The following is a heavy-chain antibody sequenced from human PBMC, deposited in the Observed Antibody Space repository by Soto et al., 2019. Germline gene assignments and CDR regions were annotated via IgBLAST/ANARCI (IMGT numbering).Heavy chain of an antibody. J-gene: IGHJ3*02. CDR3: ARHIHYEDAFDI. CDR1: GFTFSDYY. CDR2: ISSSSSYT. D-gene: IGHD4-17*01. Sequence: QVQLVESGGGLVKPGGSLRLSCAASGFTFSDYYMSWIRQAPGKGLEWVSYISSSSSYTNYADSVKGRFTISRDNAKNSLYLQMNSLRAEDTAVYYCARHIHYEDAFDIWGQGTMVTVSS. V-gene: IGHV3-11*05.